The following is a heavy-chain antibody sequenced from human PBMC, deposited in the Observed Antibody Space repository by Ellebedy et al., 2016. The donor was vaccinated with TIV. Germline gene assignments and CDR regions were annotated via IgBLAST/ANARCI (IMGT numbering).Heavy chain of an antibody. D-gene: IGHD2-8*02. CDR2: IWLDGSKE. V-gene: IGHV3-33*01. CDR1: GFTFSSYG. J-gene: IGHJ4*02. Sequence: GESLKISCAASGFTFSSYGMHWVRQAPGKGLEWVAIIWLDGSKESYADSVKGRFTISRDNSKNTLYMQMNSLRAEDTAVYYCARDKNTGYIDYWGQGALVTVSS. CDR3: ARDKNTGYIDY.